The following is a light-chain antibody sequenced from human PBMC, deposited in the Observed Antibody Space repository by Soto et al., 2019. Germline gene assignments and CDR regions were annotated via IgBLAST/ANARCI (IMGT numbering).Light chain of an antibody. CDR3: CSYAGSYTFGV. J-gene: IGLJ1*01. CDR2: DVS. V-gene: IGLV2-11*01. CDR1: RSDVGGYNY. Sequence: QSALTQPRSVSGAPGQSVTISCTGTRSDVGGYNYVSWYQQHPGKAPKLMIYDVSQRPSGGTDRFSGSKSGNTASLTISGLQAEDEADYYCCSYAGSYTFGVFGTGTKVTVL.